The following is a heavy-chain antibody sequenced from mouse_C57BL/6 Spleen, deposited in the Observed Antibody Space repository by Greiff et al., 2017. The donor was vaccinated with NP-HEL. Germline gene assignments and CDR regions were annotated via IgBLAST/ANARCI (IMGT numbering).Heavy chain of an antibody. CDR1: GYTFTDYE. V-gene: IGHV1-15*01. CDR2: IDPETGGT. D-gene: IGHD1-1*01. Sequence: QVQLKQSGAELVRPGASVTLSCKASGYTFTDYEMHWVKQTPVHGLEWIGAIDPETGGTAYNQKFKGKAILTADKSSSTAYMELRRLTSEDSAVYYCTRGGDYYGSSPWFAYWGQGTLVTVSA. J-gene: IGHJ3*01. CDR3: TRGGDYYGSSPWFAY.